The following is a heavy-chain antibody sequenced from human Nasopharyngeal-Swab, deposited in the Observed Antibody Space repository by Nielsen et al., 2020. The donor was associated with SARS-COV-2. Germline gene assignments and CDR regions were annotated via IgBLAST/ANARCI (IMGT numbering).Heavy chain of an antibody. D-gene: IGHD4-17*01. V-gene: IGHV4-39*07. CDR2: VFYTGT. CDR1: GASISNRTYY. Sequence: SETLSLTCSVSGASISNRTYYWGWISQSPEKGLQWIGPVFYTGTYYNPSLQSRVTISVDTSKNQFSLKLTSVTAADTAVYYCVRDESGDYLGLPFDSWGPGTLVTVAS. J-gene: IGHJ4*02. CDR3: VRDESGDYLGLPFDS.